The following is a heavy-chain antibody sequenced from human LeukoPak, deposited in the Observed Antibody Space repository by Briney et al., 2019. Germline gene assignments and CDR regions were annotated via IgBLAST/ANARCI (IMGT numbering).Heavy chain of an antibody. D-gene: IGHD2-2*01. CDR1: GFTVCSNY. CDR3: ARVGVVPAAIPDGFDI. V-gene: IGHV3-53*01. Sequence: QTGGSLRLSCAASGFTVCSNYMSWARQAPGEGLEWVAVIHRRRSTYYADSVKGRFTISRDNSKNTLYLQMNSLAAEDTAVYYCARVGVVPAAIPDGFDIWGRGTMVNVSS. CDR2: IHRRRST. J-gene: IGHJ3*02.